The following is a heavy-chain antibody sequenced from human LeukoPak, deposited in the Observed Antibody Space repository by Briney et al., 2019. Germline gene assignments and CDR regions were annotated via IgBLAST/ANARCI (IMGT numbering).Heavy chain of an antibody. CDR2: IYPGDSDT. V-gene: IGHV5-51*01. CDR3: ARRRMGFYGDYSGAFDI. CDR1: GYSFTSYW. D-gene: IGHD4-17*01. J-gene: IGHJ3*02. Sequence: HGESLKISCKGSGYSFTSYWIGWVRQMPGKGLEWMGIIYPGDSDTRYSPSFQGQVTISADKSISTAYLQWSSLKASDTAMYYCARRRMGFYGDYSGAFDIWGQGTMVTVSS.